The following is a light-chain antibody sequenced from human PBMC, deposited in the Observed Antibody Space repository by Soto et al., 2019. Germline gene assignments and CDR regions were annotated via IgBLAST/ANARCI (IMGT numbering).Light chain of an antibody. J-gene: IGLJ2*01. CDR2: EVS. Sequence: QSVLTQPASVSGSPGQSITISCSGTSSDVGAYNYVSWYQQQPGKAPKLIISEVSDRPSGVSNRFSGSKSGYTASLTISGLQAEDEADYFCSSYTTTSTLWVFGGGTKVTVL. V-gene: IGLV2-14*01. CDR1: SSDVGAYNY. CDR3: SSYTTTSTLWV.